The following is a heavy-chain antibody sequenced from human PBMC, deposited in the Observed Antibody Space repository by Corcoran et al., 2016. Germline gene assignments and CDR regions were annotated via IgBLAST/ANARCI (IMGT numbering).Heavy chain of an antibody. Sequence: EVQLVESGGGLVQPGGSLRLSCAASGFTFSSYSMNWVRQAPGKGLEWVSYISSSSSTIYYADYVKGRFTISRDNAKNSLYLQMNSLRDEDTAVYYCARDSLLIVGAIHYYYYGIDVWGQGTTVTVSS. D-gene: IGHD1-26*01. CDR3: ARDSLLIVGAIHYYYYGIDV. CDR2: ISSSSSTI. V-gene: IGHV3-48*02. CDR1: GFTFSSYS. J-gene: IGHJ6*02.